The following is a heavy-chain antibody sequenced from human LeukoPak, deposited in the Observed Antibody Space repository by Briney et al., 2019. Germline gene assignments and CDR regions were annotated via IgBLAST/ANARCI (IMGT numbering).Heavy chain of an antibody. CDR1: GFTFSSYW. V-gene: IGHV3-7*03. CDR3: AMKAVPRPRLYDAFDF. Sequence: AGGSLRLSCTASGFTFSSYWMSWVRQAPGKGLEWVANIKQDGSEEYYVDSVKGRFTISRDNSKNTLYLQMNSLRADDTAVYYCAMKAVPRPRLYDAFDFWGQGTVVTVSS. CDR2: IKQDGSEE. J-gene: IGHJ3*01. D-gene: IGHD2-2*02.